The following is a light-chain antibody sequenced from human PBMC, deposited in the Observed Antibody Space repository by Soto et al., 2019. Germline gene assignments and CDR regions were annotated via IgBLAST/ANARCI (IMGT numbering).Light chain of an antibody. Sequence: IGLTLSPGTLSLSPGERATLSCRASQSVSSYLAWYQQKPGQAPRLLIYDASNRATSIPARFSGSGSGTDFTLTISSLEPEDFAVYCCQQRSNWPSTFGPGTKVDN. J-gene: IGKJ3*01. CDR1: QSVSSY. CDR2: DAS. CDR3: QQRSNWPST. V-gene: IGKV3-11*01.